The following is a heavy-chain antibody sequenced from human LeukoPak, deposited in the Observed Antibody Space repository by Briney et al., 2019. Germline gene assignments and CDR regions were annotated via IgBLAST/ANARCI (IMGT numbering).Heavy chain of an antibody. Sequence: ASVKVSCKASGYTFTGYYMHWVRQAPGQGLEWMGWINPNSGGTNYAQKFQGRVTMTRDTSISTAYMELSRLRSDDTAVYYRARATHPSYSSGWWFDYWGQGTLVTVSS. J-gene: IGHJ4*02. CDR3: ARATHPSYSSGWWFDY. D-gene: IGHD6-19*01. CDR2: INPNSGGT. CDR1: GYTFTGYY. V-gene: IGHV1-2*02.